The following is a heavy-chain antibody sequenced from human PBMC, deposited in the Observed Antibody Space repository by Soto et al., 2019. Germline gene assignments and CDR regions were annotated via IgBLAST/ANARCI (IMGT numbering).Heavy chain of an antibody. V-gene: IGHV3-7*05. J-gene: IGHJ4*02. D-gene: IGHD6-13*01. CDR3: ARDPSVRSGTGPFEH. Sequence: GGSLTLACAASGFTFRSFWMSWVRQPPGKGLEWVANIKQDGSEKNYVDSVRGRFTISRDNSKNSLYLQMNNLRVEDTAVYYCARDPSVRSGTGPFEHWGQGSRVTVPS. CDR1: GFTFRSFW. CDR2: IKQDGSEK.